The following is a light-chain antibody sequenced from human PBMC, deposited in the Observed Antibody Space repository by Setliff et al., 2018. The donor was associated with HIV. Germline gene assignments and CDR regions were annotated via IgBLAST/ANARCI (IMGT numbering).Light chain of an antibody. CDR2: DDN. Sequence: SYALTQAPSVSVAPGKTARITCGGNNIGSKSVHWYQQKPGQAPVLVVYDDNDRPSGIPERFSGSNSGNTATLTISRVEAGDEADYYCQVWDSSSDLVVFGGGTKVTVL. J-gene: IGLJ2*01. CDR1: NIGSKS. CDR3: QVWDSSSDLVV. V-gene: IGLV3-21*03.